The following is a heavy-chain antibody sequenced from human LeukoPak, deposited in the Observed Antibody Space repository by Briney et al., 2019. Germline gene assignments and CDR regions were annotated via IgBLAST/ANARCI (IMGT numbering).Heavy chain of an antibody. D-gene: IGHD3-10*01. J-gene: IGHJ5*02. Sequence: ASVKVSCKASGYTFTGYYMHWVRQAPGQGLEWMGWINPNSGGTNYAQKFQGRVTMTRDTSISTAYMELSRLRSDDTAVYYCARDPPRAYYYGSGRFDPWGQGTLVTVSS. CDR3: ARDPPRAYYYGSGRFDP. V-gene: IGHV1-2*02. CDR1: GYTFTGYY. CDR2: INPNSGGT.